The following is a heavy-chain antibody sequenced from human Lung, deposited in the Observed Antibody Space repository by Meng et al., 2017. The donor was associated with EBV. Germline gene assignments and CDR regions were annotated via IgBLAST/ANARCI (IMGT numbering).Heavy chain of an antibody. D-gene: IGHD6-6*01. V-gene: IGHV4-34*01. CDR3: AREYSSSSGLPGP. CDR1: GGSFSGYF. CDR2: IYDSGST. J-gene: IGHJ5*02. Sequence: AELLRPSETLSLTCAVYGGSFSGYFWSWIRQPPGKGLEWIGYIYDSGSTSYNPSLMSRVTISVDTSRNQFSLKLTSVTAADTAVYYCAREYSSSSGLPGPWGQGTLVTVSS.